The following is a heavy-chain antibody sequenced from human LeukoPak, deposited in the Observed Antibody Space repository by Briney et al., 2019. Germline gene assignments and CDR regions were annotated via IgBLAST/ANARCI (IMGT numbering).Heavy chain of an antibody. J-gene: IGHJ4*02. CDR3: ARVGLYDSSGYSPAWGY. Sequence: GGSLRLSCAASGFTFSSYEMNWVRQAPGKGLEWVSYISSSGSTIYYADSAKGRFTISRDNAKNSLYLQMNSLRAEDTAVYYCARVGLYDSSGYSPAWGYWGQGTLVTVSS. CDR2: ISSSGSTI. V-gene: IGHV3-48*03. CDR1: GFTFSSYE. D-gene: IGHD3-22*01.